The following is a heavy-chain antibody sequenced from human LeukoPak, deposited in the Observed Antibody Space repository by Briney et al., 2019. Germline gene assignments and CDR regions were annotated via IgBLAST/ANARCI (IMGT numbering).Heavy chain of an antibody. CDR3: GRGPLKQQLVKPDPDYYYYMDV. Sequence: SVKVSCNASGRLFSYYALPWVRQAPGQGFEWMGGILPIFGKTNYAQKFQGRVIFTADESTTTAYMELSSLRFEDTAVYYCGRGPLKQQLVKPDPDYYYYMDVWGNATTVTVSS. V-gene: IGHV1-69*13. CDR2: ILPIFGKT. CDR1: GRLFSYYA. D-gene: IGHD6-13*01. J-gene: IGHJ6*03.